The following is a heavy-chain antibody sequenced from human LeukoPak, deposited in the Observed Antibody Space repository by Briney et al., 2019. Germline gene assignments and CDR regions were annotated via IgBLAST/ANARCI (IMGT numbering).Heavy chain of an antibody. V-gene: IGHV4-61*02. J-gene: IGHJ4*02. CDR1: GGSISSGSYY. Sequence: SETLSLTCTVSGGSISSGSYYWSWIQQPAGKGLEWIGRIYTSGSTNYNPSLKSRVTISVDTSKNQFSLKLSSVTAADTAVYYCARAQGWYGYFDYWGQGTLVTVSS. CDR3: ARAQGWYGYFDY. D-gene: IGHD6-19*01. CDR2: IYTSGST.